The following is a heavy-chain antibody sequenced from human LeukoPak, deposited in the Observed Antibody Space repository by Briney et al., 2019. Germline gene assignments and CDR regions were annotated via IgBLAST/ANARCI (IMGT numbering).Heavy chain of an antibody. CDR2: ISTTGSTV. D-gene: IGHD3-22*01. Sequence: PGGSLRLSCAASGFSFERYEMNWVRQAPGKGLEWVSYISTTGSTVYYADSVEGRFTMSRDNAKNLLYLQMNSLRAEDAAVYYCAKDFPHYYESSHGMDAWGQGTTVTVSS. V-gene: IGHV3-48*03. J-gene: IGHJ6*02. CDR1: GFSFERYE. CDR3: AKDFPHYYESSHGMDA.